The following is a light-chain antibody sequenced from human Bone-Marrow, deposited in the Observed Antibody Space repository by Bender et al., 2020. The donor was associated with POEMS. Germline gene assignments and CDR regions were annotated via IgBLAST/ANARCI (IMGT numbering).Light chain of an antibody. J-gene: IGLJ3*02. CDR2: SNY. CDR3: SSWDDSLSGWV. V-gene: IGLV1-44*01. CDR1: DSNFGGHN. Sequence: QSVLTQPPSASETPGQRVTISCSGTDSNFGGHNLNCYQHLPGTSPRLVVYSNYQQPSGVPARFSGSKSGTSASLAISDVQSEDEGDYYCSSWDDSLSGWVFGGGTKLTVL.